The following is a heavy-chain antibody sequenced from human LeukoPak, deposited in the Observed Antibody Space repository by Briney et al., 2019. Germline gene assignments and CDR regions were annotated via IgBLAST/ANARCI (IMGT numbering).Heavy chain of an antibody. CDR2: ISSSSSYI. CDR3: ARDRRYCSSTSCYTPFSDAFDI. D-gene: IGHD2-2*02. Sequence: PGGSLRLSCAASGFTFSSYSMNWVRQAPGKGLEWVSSISSSSSYIYYADSVKGRFTISRDNAKNSLYLQMNSLRAEDTAVYYCARDRRYCSSTSCYTPFSDAFDIWGQGTMVTVSS. V-gene: IGHV3-21*01. J-gene: IGHJ3*02. CDR1: GFTFSSYS.